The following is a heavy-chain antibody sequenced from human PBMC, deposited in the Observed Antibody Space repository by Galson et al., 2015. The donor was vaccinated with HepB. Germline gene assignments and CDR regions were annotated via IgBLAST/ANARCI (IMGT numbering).Heavy chain of an antibody. CDR2: ISPTDNRKFI. D-gene: IGHD2-15*01. CDR3: AREGLGSCSGGTCSNYYYMDV. V-gene: IGHV3-21*01. J-gene: IGHJ6*03. CDR1: GFSFSSHT. Sequence: SLRLSCAASGFSFSSHTMNWVRQPPGKGLEWVASISPTDNRKFIYYADSVKGRFTISRDNAKNSLDLQMYSLRVEDTAVYYCAREGLGSCSGGTCSNYYYMDVWGQGTTVTVSS.